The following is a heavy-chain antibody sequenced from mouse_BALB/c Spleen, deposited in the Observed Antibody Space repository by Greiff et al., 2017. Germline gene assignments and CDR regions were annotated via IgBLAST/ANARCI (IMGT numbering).Heavy chain of an antibody. CDR3: AVHYYGFAY. J-gene: IGHJ3*01. Sequence: VKLQESGPGLVQPSQSLSITCTVSGFSLTSYGVHWVRQSPGKGLEWLGVIWGDGSTDYNSALKSRLSISKDNSKSQVFLKMNSLQTDDTARYYCAVHYYGFAYWGQGTLVTVSA. V-gene: IGHV2-4-1*01. CDR1: GFSLTSYG. D-gene: IGHD1-2*01. CDR2: IWGDGST.